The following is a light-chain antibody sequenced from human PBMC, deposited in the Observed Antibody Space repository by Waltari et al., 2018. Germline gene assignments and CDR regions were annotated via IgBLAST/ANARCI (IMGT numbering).Light chain of an antibody. J-gene: IGLJ2*01. CDR1: SSNIGAGYD. CDR2: LNS. CDR3: QSYDSSLGGYVI. Sequence: QSVLTQPPSVSGAPGQRVAISCTGSSSNIGAGYDVHWYQQHPGTAPKLLIFLNSQLHSGVPDRFSGSESGSSAALAITWLQAGDEADYCCQSYDSSLGGYVIFGGGTKLTVL. V-gene: IGLV1-40*01.